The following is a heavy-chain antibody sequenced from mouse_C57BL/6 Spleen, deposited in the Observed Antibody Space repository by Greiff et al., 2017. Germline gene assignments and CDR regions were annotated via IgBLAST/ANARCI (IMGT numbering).Heavy chain of an antibody. V-gene: IGHV5-16*01. J-gene: IGHJ1*03. Sequence: EVKLMESEGGLVQPGSSMKLSCTASGFTFSDYYMAWVRQVPEKGLEWVANINYDGSSTYYLDSLKSRFIISRDNAKNILYLQMSSLKSEDTATYYCAREVSYWYFDVWGTGTTVTVSS. D-gene: IGHD2-2*01. CDR1: GFTFSDYY. CDR3: AREVSYWYFDV. CDR2: INYDGSST.